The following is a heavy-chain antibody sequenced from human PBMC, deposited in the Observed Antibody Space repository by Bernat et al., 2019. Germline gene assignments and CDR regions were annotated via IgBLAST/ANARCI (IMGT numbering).Heavy chain of an antibody. CDR3: AKGTSGAGDFDY. V-gene: IGHV3-33*06. CDR2: IWGDGSKQ. D-gene: IGHD3-3*02. CDR1: GYTFSKSG. Sequence: QVQLVESGGGVVQAGRSLRLSCAASGYTFSKSGMHWVRQAPGKGLEWVAVIWGDGSKQFYADSVKGRFSISKDDSKNTLYLQMNSLTAEDTAVYYCAKGTSGAGDFDYWGQGALVTVSS. J-gene: IGHJ4*02.